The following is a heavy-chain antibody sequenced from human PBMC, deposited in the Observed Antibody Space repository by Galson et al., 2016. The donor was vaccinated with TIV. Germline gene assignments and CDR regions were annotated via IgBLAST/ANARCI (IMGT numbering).Heavy chain of an antibody. CDR3: TTPPYCGGDCWHYYYDAVGV. Sequence: SLRLSCAGSGFTINNAWMSWVRQAPGKGLEWVGRIKGNTDGGTTDYAAPVKGRFTISRDDSRNTVSLQMNGLKIEDTGVYYCTTPPYCGGDCWHYYYDAVGVWGQGTTVTVS. CDR2: IKGNTDGGTT. D-gene: IGHD2-21*02. CDR1: GFTINNAW. V-gene: IGHV3-15*01. J-gene: IGHJ6*02.